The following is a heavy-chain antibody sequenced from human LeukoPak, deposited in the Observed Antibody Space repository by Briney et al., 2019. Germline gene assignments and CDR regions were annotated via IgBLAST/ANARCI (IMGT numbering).Heavy chain of an antibody. CDR1: GGSISSSSYY. J-gene: IGHJ5*02. CDR3: ARDQSGRYDFDH. V-gene: IGHV4-39*02. D-gene: IGHD1-26*01. Sequence: SETLSLTCTVSGGSISSSSYYWDWIRQPPGKGLEWIGTIYYSGTTYYNPSLKSRVTISVDTSRNQFSLKLSSVTATDTAVYYCARDQSGRYDFDHWGQGTLVTVSS. CDR2: IYYSGTT.